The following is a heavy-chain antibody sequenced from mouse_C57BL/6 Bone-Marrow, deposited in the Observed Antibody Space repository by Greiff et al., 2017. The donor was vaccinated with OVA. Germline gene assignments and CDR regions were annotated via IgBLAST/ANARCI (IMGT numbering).Heavy chain of an antibody. CDR2: ITHSGET. J-gene: IGHJ2*01. CDR1: GFPITSGYY. CDR3: AGDNYGYFFFDY. V-gene: IGHV12-3*01. Sequence: QVQLKESGPGLVKPSQSLFLTCSISGFPITSGYYWFWIRQSPGKPREWMGYITHSGETFYNPSLQSPISITRETSTNQFFLQLNSVTTEDAAMYYCAGDNYGYFFFDYWGQGTTLTVSS. D-gene: IGHD2-2*01.